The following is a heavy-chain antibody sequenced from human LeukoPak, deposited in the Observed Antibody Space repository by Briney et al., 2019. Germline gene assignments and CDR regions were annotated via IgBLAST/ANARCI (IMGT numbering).Heavy chain of an antibody. CDR2: IYHSGST. Sequence: SETLSLTCAVSGGSISSSNWWSRVRQPPGKGLEWIGEIYHSGSTNYNPSLKSRVTMSVDKSKNQFSPKLSSVIAADTAVYYFARRSPLVAVITAHYYDFWGQGALVTVSS. CDR3: ARRSPLVAVITAHYYDF. V-gene: IGHV4-4*02. J-gene: IGHJ4*02. D-gene: IGHD2-21*01. CDR1: GGSISSSNW.